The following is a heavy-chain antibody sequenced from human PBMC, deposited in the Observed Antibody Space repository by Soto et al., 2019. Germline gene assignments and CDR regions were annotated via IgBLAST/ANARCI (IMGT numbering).Heavy chain of an antibody. J-gene: IGHJ6*03. Sequence: QVQLHESGPGLVKPSETLSLTCSVSGGSISGLYWTWVRQPPGRGLEWIGWIYYSGTTTYNPSLFCRVTISVYTSKNPFSLKLSSVTAADTARYACAILRNPYFMYVWGKGTTVTVSS. CDR2: IYYSGTT. CDR3: AILRNPYFMYV. CDR1: GGSISGLY. V-gene: IGHV4-59*08. D-gene: IGHD2-15*01.